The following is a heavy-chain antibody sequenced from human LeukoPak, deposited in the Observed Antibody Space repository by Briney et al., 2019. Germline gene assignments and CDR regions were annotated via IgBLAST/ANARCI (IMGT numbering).Heavy chain of an antibody. CDR1: GYTFTGYY. D-gene: IGHD5-12*01. CDR2: FNPNSGAT. CDR3: ARGEAATNRWFEY. Sequence: ASVKVSCKASGYTFTGYYIHWVRQAPGQGLEWMAWFNPNSGATNQAQRVQGRVTMTRDASIRTAYMELSRLRYDDTAVYYCARGEAATNRWFEYWGQGTLLTVSS. J-gene: IGHJ4*02. V-gene: IGHV1-2*02.